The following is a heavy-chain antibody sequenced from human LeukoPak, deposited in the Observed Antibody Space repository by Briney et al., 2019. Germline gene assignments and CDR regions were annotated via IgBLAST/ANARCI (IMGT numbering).Heavy chain of an antibody. CDR2: ITGNGGST. V-gene: IGHV3-23*01. Sequence: GGSLRLSCTVSGFTVSSNSMSWVRRAPGKGLEWVSAITGNGGSTNYADSVKGRFTISRDNSKNTVYLQRNRLRVEATAVYYCAKPQLASRTTDYWGQGTLVTVSS. D-gene: IGHD1-14*01. J-gene: IGHJ4*02. CDR1: GFTVSSNS. CDR3: AKPQLASRTTDY.